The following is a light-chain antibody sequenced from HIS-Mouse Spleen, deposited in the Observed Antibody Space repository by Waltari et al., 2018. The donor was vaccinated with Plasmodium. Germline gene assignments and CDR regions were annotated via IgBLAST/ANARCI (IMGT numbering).Light chain of an antibody. CDR3: QSADSSGTYRV. CDR2: NDS. Sequence: SYELTQPPSVSVSPGQTARITCSGDALPKPYPYWYQQKPGQAPVLVIYNDSERPSGIPERFSGSSSGTTVTLTISGVQAEDEADYYCQSADSSGTYRVFSGGTKLTVL. J-gene: IGLJ2*01. V-gene: IGLV3-25*03. CDR1: ALPKPY.